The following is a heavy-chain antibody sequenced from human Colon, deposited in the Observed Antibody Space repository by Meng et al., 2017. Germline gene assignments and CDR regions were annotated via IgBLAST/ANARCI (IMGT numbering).Heavy chain of an antibody. CDR3: ARVGFDSSAFYFDF. J-gene: IGHJ4*02. D-gene: IGHD6-19*01. V-gene: IGHV1-69*06. CDR2: IIPIVGKA. CDR1: GDTFTSHG. Sequence: VQLGQTGSEVKRPGSSVKLSRTASGDTFTSHGLSWVRQAPGQGLEWMGGIIPIVGKANYAQHFQGRVTITADKSTSTAYMELNSLRSEDTAMYYCARVGFDSSAFYFDFWGQGTLVTVSS.